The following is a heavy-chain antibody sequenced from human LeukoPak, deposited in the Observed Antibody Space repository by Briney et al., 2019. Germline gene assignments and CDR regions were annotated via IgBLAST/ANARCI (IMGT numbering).Heavy chain of an antibody. CDR3: AKGITVTTHYYFDY. D-gene: IGHD4-17*01. Sequence: GGSPRLSCAASGFTFSSYAMSWVRQAPGKGLEWVSGISGSGGSTYYADSVKGRFTISRDNSKNTLYLQMNSLRAEDTAVYYCAKGITVTTHYYFDYWGQGTLVTVSS. J-gene: IGHJ4*02. V-gene: IGHV3-23*01. CDR1: GFTFSSYA. CDR2: ISGSGGST.